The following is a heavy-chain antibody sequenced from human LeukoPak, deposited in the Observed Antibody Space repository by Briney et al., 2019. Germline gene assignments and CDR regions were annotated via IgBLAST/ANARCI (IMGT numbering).Heavy chain of an antibody. V-gene: IGHV4-39*01. CDR2: IYYSGST. CDR1: GGSISSSSYY. CDR3: ATWFGEFG. D-gene: IGHD3-10*01. J-gene: IGHJ4*02. Sequence: PSETLSLTCIVSGGSISSSSYYWGWIRQPPGKGLEWIGSIYYSGSTYYNPSLKSRVTISVDTSKNQFSLKLSSVTAADTAVYYCATWFGEFGWGQGTLVTVSS.